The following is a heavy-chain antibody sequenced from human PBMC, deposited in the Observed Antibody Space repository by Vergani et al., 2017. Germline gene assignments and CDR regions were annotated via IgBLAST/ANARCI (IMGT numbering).Heavy chain of an antibody. Sequence: EVDLVESGGGLVQPGGSLRLSCAASGFTFSTYAMRWVRQAPGKGLEWVSTLSASDRRTHYADSVKGRFTISRDNSKNTLFLHMNSLRPEDTAVYYCAKVGRSEVAGTFGAFDIWGQGTMVTVSS. V-gene: IGHV3-23*04. CDR1: GFTFSTYA. CDR3: AKVGRSEVAGTFGAFDI. J-gene: IGHJ3*02. D-gene: IGHD6-19*01. CDR2: LSASDRRT.